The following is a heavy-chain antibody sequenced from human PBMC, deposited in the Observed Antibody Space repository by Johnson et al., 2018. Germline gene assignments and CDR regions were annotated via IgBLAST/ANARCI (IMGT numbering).Heavy chain of an antibody. CDR2: IKPDGSEK. CDR3: ARRYCSGGSCYSGLDAFDI. CDR1: GFTFSSYW. Sequence: VQLQESGGGLVQPGGSLRLSCAASGFTFSSYWMSWVRQAPGKGLEWVANIKPDGSEKYYVDSVKGRCTISRDNAKNSLYLQRNSRRAEGTAVFYCARRYCSGGSCYSGLDAFDIWGQGKRVTVSS. V-gene: IGHV3-7*01. J-gene: IGHJ3*02. D-gene: IGHD2-15*01.